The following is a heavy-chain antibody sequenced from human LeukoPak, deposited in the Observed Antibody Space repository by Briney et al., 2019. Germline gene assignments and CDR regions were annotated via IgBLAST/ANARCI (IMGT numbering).Heavy chain of an antibody. CDR1: GFTFSSYA. Sequence: GGSLRLSCAASGFTFSSYAMSWVRQAPGKGLAWISFISGSGAGTYYADSVKGWFSISRDNSKNTLYLQINSLTAEDTAIYYCAKDDAVGGGYLDYWGQGTLVTVSS. CDR2: ISGSGAGT. CDR3: AKDDAVGGGYLDY. D-gene: IGHD2-2*01. V-gene: IGHV3-23*01. J-gene: IGHJ4*02.